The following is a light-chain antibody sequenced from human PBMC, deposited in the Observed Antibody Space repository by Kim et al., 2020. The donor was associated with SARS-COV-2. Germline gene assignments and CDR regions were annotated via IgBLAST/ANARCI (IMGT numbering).Light chain of an antibody. Sequence: ASVGDRVTITRRASQGISRYLAWYQQKPGKAPRLLIYAAATLQSGVPSRFSAFGSGTDFTLTISSLQPGDFASYYCQQLNTYPWTFGQGTKVDIK. CDR3: QQLNTYPWT. V-gene: IGKV1-9*01. CDR2: AAA. CDR1: QGISRY. J-gene: IGKJ1*01.